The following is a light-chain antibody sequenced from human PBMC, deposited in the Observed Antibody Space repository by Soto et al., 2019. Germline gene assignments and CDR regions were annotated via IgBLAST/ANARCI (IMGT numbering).Light chain of an antibody. Sequence: QSVLTQPASVSGSPGQSITISCTGTSDDIGAYDYVSWYQQHPGKAPKLMLYDVFNRPSGVSTRFSGSKSGNTASLTISGLQTEDEAHYYCSSYTSAYTSVFGGGTKLTVL. V-gene: IGLV2-14*03. J-gene: IGLJ2*01. CDR2: DVF. CDR1: SDDIGAYDY. CDR3: SSYTSAYTSV.